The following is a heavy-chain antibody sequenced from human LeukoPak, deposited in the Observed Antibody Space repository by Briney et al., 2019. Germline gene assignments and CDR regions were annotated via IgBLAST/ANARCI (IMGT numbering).Heavy chain of an antibody. CDR2: ISSSSSYI. CDR3: ARGGVGPTILDY. J-gene: IGHJ4*02. Sequence: GGSLRLSCAASGFTFSSYSMNWVRQAPGKGLEWVSSISSSSSYIYYADSVKGRFTISRDNAKNSLYLQMNSLRAEDTAVYYCARGGVGPTILDYWGQGTLVTVSS. D-gene: IGHD1-26*01. CDR1: GFTFSSYS. V-gene: IGHV3-21*01.